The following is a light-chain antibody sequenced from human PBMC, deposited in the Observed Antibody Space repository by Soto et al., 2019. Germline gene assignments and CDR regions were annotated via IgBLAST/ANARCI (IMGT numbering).Light chain of an antibody. Sequence: ELVMTHSPATLSVSPWERATLSCWASQSVSSSYLAWYQQKPGQAPRLLIYGASNRATGIPDRFSGSGSGTDFTLTISRLEPEDFAVYYCQQYGSSGTFGQGTKVDIK. CDR1: QSVSSSY. J-gene: IGKJ1*01. CDR2: GAS. V-gene: IGKV3-20*01. CDR3: QQYGSSGT.